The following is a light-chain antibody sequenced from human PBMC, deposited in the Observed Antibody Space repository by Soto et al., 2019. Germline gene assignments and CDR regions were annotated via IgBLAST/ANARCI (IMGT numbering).Light chain of an antibody. CDR2: MAS. CDR3: QHYNSYSFT. V-gene: IGKV1-5*03. J-gene: IGKJ3*01. CDR1: QSIATW. Sequence: DIPMTQSPSTLSASVGDRVTITCRASQSIATWLAWYQQKPGKAPKLMIYMASRLEGGVPSRFSGSGSGTDFTLTISSLQPDDFATYYCQHYNSYSFTFGPGTTVDIK.